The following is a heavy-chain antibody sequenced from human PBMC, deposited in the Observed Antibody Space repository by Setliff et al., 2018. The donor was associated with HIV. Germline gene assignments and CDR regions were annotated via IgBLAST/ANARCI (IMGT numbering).Heavy chain of an antibody. D-gene: IGHD6-19*01. Sequence: GGTLRLSCVASGFTFSNYPMKWIRKAPGKGLECVSYITSSSDTTYYGDSVQGRFTTSRDNAKNSLYLQMNSLRADDTAVYYCARSMSGWSVDYWGQGIQVTVSS. V-gene: IGHV3-48*01. J-gene: IGHJ4*02. CDR3: ARSMSGWSVDY. CDR1: GFTFSNYP. CDR2: ITSSSDTT.